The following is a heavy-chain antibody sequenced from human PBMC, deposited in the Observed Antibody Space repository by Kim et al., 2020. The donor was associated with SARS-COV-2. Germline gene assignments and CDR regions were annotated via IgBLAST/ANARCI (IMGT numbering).Heavy chain of an antibody. Sequence: ASVKVSCKASGYTFTSYAMNWVRQAPGQGLEWMGWINTNTGNPTYAQGFTGRFVFSLDTSVSTAYLQISSLKAEDTAVYYCARDHGRGDYVWGSYQVSWGQGTLVTVSS. J-gene: IGHJ4*02. CDR1: GYTFTSYA. D-gene: IGHD3-16*02. CDR2: INTNTGNP. V-gene: IGHV7-4-1*02. CDR3: ARDHGRGDYVWGSYQVS.